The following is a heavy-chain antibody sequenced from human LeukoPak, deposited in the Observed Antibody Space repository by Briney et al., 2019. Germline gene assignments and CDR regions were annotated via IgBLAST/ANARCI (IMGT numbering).Heavy chain of an antibody. J-gene: IGHJ4*02. D-gene: IGHD2-8*02. CDR1: GFTFSTYS. CDR3: ARASRTGYDY. Sequence: GGSLRLSCAASGFTFSTYSMNWVRQAPGKGLEWVSYISPSSDSIYYAGSVKGRFTISRDNAKNSLYLQMNSLRDEDTALYYCARASRTGYDYWGQGTLVTVSS. V-gene: IGHV3-48*02. CDR2: ISPSSDSI.